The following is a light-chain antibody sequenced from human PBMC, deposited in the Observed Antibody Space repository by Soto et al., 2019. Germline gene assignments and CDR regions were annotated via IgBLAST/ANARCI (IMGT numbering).Light chain of an antibody. Sequence: EIVMTQSPATLSVSPGETVTLSCRASQSVSASVAWYQQKPGQAPRLLIYAAFTRATAVPARFSGSGSGTEFALTISGLQSEDFAVYHYQQHKAWPLTFGGGTKVDVK. CDR2: AAF. CDR3: QQHKAWPLT. CDR1: QSVSAS. J-gene: IGKJ4*01. V-gene: IGKV3-15*01.